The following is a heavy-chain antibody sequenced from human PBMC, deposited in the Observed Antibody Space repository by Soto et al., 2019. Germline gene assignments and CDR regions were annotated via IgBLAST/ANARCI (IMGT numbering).Heavy chain of an antibody. CDR1: GFTFSSYA. CDR2: ISGSGGST. CDR3: AKVLTLLGYSSGWDGRAFDY. Sequence: PGGSLRLSCAASGFTFSSYAMSWVRQAPGKGLEWVSAISGSGGSTYYADSVKGRFTISRDNSKNTLYLQMNSLRAEDTAVYYCAKVLTLLGYSSGWDGRAFDYWGQGTLVTVSS. D-gene: IGHD6-19*01. V-gene: IGHV3-23*01. J-gene: IGHJ4*02.